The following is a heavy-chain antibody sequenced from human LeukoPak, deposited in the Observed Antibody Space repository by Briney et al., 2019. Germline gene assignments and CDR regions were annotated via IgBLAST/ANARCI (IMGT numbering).Heavy chain of an antibody. CDR2: IRYDGSNQ. D-gene: IGHD4-23*01. Sequence: GGSLRLSCAASGFTFSDYGMHWVRQAPGKGLEWVAFIRYDGSNQFYADSVKGRFTISRDNGKNTLYLQMNSLGAEDTAVYYCARDYGGSSPFDYWGQGTLVTVSS. J-gene: IGHJ4*02. CDR3: ARDYGGSSPFDY. V-gene: IGHV3-30*02. CDR1: GFTFSDYG.